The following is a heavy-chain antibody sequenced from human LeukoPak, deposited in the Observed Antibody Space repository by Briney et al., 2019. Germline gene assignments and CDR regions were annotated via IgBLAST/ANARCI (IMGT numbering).Heavy chain of an antibody. J-gene: IGHJ4*02. CDR3: ARDLFEVVAATRDDY. V-gene: IGHV3-11*04. D-gene: IGHD2-15*01. CDR2: ISSSGSTI. CDR1: GFTVSSNY. Sequence: GGSLRLSCAASGFTVSSNYMSWVRQAPGKGLEWVSYISSSGSTIYYADSVKGRFTISRDNAKNSLYLQMNSLRAEDTAVYYCARDLFEVVAATRDDYWGQGTLVTVSS.